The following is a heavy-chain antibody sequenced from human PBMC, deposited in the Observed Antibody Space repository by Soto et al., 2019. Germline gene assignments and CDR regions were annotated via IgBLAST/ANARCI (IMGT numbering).Heavy chain of an antibody. D-gene: IGHD2-2*01. Sequence: QVQLVQSGAEVKKPGSSVKVSCKASGGTFSSYAISWVRQAPGQGIEWMGGIIPIFGTANYAQKFQGRVTITADESTSTAYMELSSLRSEDTAVYYCARLTYCSSTSCYPRTFSWFDPWCQGALVTVSS. V-gene: IGHV1-69*01. CDR1: GGTFSSYA. J-gene: IGHJ5*02. CDR2: IIPIFGTA. CDR3: ARLTYCSSTSCYPRTFSWFDP.